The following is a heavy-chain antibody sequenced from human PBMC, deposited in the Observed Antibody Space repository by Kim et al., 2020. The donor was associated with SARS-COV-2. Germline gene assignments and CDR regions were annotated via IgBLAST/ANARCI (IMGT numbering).Heavy chain of an antibody. Sequence: GGSLRLSCAASGFTFSSYAMHWVRQAPGKGLEWVAVISYDGTNKYYADSVKGRFTISRDNSKNTLNLQMNSLRAEDTAVYYCARDCSGAGCYDYWGQGTLVTVSS. CDR3: ARDCSGAGCYDY. D-gene: IGHD2-15*01. J-gene: IGHJ4*02. CDR2: ISYDGTNK. CDR1: GFTFSSYA. V-gene: IGHV3-30*04.